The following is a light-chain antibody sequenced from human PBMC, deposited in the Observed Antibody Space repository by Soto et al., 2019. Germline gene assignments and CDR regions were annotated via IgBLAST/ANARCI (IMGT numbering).Light chain of an antibody. Sequence: DIQMTQSPSTLSASVGDRVTITCRASQSISIWLAWYQQKPGKAPKLLIYDASSLESGVTASFSGSGSGTEFTLTIGSLQPDDSATYYCQQYNSFPLTFGGGTTVEIK. V-gene: IGKV1-5*01. CDR1: QSISIW. CDR3: QQYNSFPLT. CDR2: DAS. J-gene: IGKJ4*01.